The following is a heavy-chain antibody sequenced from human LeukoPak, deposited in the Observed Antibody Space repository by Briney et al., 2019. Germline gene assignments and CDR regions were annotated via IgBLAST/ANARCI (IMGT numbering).Heavy chain of an antibody. D-gene: IGHD6-19*01. J-gene: IGHJ4*02. CDR1: GFTFDDHA. CDR2: ISWNSGSI. V-gene: IGHV3-9*01. CDR3: AKGYSSGWYLFDY. Sequence: PGGSLRLSCAASGFTFDDHAMHWVRQAPGKGLEWVSGISWNSGSIGYADSVKGRFTISRDNAKNSLYLQMNSLRAEDTALYYCAKGYSSGWYLFDYWGQGTLVTVSS.